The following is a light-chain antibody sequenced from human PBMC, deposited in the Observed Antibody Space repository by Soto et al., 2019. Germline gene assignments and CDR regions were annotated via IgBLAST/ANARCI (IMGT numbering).Light chain of an antibody. Sequence: DIQMTQSPSSLSASFGDRVTITCRASQGIGVYVAWFQPKPGNAPKLLIYAASTLQSGVPSRFSRSGSGTDFTLTISSLQPEDVATYYYQKYNSAPLTFGGGTKVEIK. CDR1: QGIGVY. J-gene: IGKJ4*01. CDR2: AAS. CDR3: QKYNSAPLT. V-gene: IGKV1-27*01.